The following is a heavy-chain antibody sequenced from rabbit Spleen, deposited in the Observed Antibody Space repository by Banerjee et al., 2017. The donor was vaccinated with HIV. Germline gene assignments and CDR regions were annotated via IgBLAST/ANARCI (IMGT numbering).Heavy chain of an antibody. CDR3: ARGSAAMTMVITGYYLGL. CDR1: GFSFSSSYS. Sequence: QEQLEESGGGLAKPEGSLTLTCTASGFSFSSSYSMCWVRQAPGKGLEWIGCRYTGGDATYYASWAKGRFTISKTSSTTVTLDMTSLTVADTATYFCARGSAAMTMVITGYYLGLWGPGTLVTVS. V-gene: IGHV1S45*01. J-gene: IGHJ4*01. CDR2: RYTGGDAT. D-gene: IGHD2-1*01.